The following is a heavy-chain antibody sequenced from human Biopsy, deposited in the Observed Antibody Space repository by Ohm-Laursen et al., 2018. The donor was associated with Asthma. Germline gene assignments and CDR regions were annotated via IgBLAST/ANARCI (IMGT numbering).Heavy chain of an antibody. CDR1: GFTFGDYW. D-gene: IGHD3-3*02. CDR2: IKHDGSEK. V-gene: IGHV3-7*01. CDR3: ARTFHFWSPYHAEHYQL. J-gene: IGHJ1*01. Sequence: GSLRLSCSASGFTFGDYWMSWVRQVPGKGLEWVANIKHDGSEKNHVDSLKGRFTISRDNAKNLLILQMNRLRAEDTAVYYCARTFHFWSPYHAEHYQLWGQGTLVTVSS.